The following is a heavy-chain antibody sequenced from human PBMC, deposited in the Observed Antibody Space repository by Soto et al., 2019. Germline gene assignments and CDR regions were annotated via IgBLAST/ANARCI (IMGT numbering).Heavy chain of an antibody. Sequence: QVQLVQSGAEVKKPAASVKVSCKASEETFTRYVIHWVRQAPGQRLEWMGWINAGNGNTKYSQNFQGRVTITRDASASTAYMELSSLRSQDTAVYYCATSTIDTSTWKQYFYGMDVWGQGSTVTVSS. CDR3: ATSTIDTSTWKQYFYGMDV. CDR1: EETFTRYV. J-gene: IGHJ6*02. D-gene: IGHD6-13*01. CDR2: INAGNGNT. V-gene: IGHV1-3*01.